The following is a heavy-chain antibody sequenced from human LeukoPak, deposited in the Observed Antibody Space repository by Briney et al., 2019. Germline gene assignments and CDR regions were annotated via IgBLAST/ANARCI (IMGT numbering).Heavy chain of an antibody. CDR2: INTDGSGT. V-gene: IGHV3-74*01. D-gene: IGHD3-16*01. CDR1: GFTFSNYW. J-gene: IGHJ5*02. Sequence: GGSLRLSCAASGFTFSNYWMHWVRQAPGKGLVWVSRINTDGSGTIYADSVKGRFTISRDNANNTLYLQVNSPRAEDTALYYCARAKPGGNWFDPWGQGTLVTVSS. CDR3: ARAKPGGNWFDP.